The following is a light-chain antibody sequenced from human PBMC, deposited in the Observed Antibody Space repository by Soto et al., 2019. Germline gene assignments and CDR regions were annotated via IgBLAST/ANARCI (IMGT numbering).Light chain of an antibody. J-gene: IGLJ2*01. CDR1: SSNIGAGYD. V-gene: IGLV1-40*01. Sequence: QSVLTQPPSVSGAPGQRVTISCTRSSSNIGAGYDVHWYQQVPGTAPKLLIYGNNNRPSGVPDRFSGSKSGTSASLAITGLQAEDEADYYCQSYDSSLSGWGVFGGGTKLTVL. CDR2: GNN. CDR3: QSYDSSLSGWGV.